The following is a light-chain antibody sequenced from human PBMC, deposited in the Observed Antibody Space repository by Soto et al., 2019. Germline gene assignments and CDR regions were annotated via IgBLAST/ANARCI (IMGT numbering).Light chain of an antibody. V-gene: IGLV2-14*01. J-gene: IGLJ2*01. CDR2: DVS. CDR1: SSDVGGYNY. CDR3: SSYTSSSTRL. Sequence: QSALTQPASMSGSPGQSITISCTGTSSDVGGYNYVSWYQQHPGKAPKLMIYDVSNRPSGVSNRFSGSKSGNTASLTISSLQAEDEADYYCSSYTSSSTRLFGGGTKVTVL.